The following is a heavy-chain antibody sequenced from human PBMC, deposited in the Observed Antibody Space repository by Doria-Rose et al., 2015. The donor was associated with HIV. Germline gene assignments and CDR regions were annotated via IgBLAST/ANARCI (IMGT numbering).Heavy chain of an antibody. D-gene: IGHD3-22*01. V-gene: IGHV3-7*01. CDR2: IKQDGSEN. CDR3: ARNLLEYYYDSSGFDF. Sequence: VRQAPGKGLEWVAHIKQDGSENYYVDSVKGRFTISRDNAKNSLNLQMNSLRAEDTAVYYCARNLLEYYYDSSGFDFWGQGTLVTVSS. J-gene: IGHJ4*02.